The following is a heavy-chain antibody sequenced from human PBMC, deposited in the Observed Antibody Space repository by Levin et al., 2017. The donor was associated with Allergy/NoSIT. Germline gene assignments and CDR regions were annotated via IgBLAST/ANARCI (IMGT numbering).Heavy chain of an antibody. D-gene: IGHD5-12*01. CDR2: IWYDGSNK. CDR3: ARDLTGGYDLLD. Sequence: GESLKISCAASGFTFSSYGMHWVRQAPGKGLEWVAVIWYDGSNKYYADSVKGRFTISRDNSKNTLYLQMNSLRAEDTAVYYCARDLTGGYDLLDWGQGTLVTVSS. V-gene: IGHV3-33*01. J-gene: IGHJ4*02. CDR1: GFTFSSYG.